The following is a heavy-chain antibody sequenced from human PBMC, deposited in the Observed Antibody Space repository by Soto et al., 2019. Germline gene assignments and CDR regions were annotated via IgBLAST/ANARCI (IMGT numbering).Heavy chain of an antibody. CDR1: GFTFSSYS. J-gene: IGHJ5*02. CDR2: ISSSSSYI. CDR3: ARESPRPRPGAP. Sequence: PGGSLRLSCAASGFTFSSYSMNWVRQAPGKGLEWVSSISSSSSYIYYADSVKGRFTISRDNAKNSLYLQMNSLRAEDTAVYYCARESPRPRPGAPWGQGTLVTFSS. V-gene: IGHV3-21*01.